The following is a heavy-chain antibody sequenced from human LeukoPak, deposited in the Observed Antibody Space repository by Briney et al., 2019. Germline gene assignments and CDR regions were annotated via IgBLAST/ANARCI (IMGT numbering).Heavy chain of an antibody. CDR2: ISAGNGNT. CDR1: GYTFTSYA. D-gene: IGHD3-3*01. Sequence: ASVKVSCKASGYTFTSYAMHWVRQAPGQRLEWMGWISAGNGNTKYSQKFQGRVTITRDTSASTAYMELSSLRSEDTAVYYCARAGYRVTIFGVVTDNWFDPWGQGTLVTVSS. CDR3: ARAGYRVTIFGVVTDNWFDP. J-gene: IGHJ5*02. V-gene: IGHV1-3*01.